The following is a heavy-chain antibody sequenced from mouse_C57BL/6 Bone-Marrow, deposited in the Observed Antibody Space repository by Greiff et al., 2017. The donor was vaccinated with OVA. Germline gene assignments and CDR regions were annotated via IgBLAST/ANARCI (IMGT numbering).Heavy chain of an antibody. CDR3: ARHEDGYYASYFAY. CDR2: IYPGDGDT. J-gene: IGHJ2*01. D-gene: IGHD2-3*01. V-gene: IGHV1-82*01. CDR1: GYAFSSSW. Sequence: LEESGPELVKPGASVKISCKASGYAFSSSWMNWVKQRPGKGLEWIGRIYPGDGDTNYNGKFKGKATLTADKSSSTAYMQLSSLTSEDSAVYFCARHEDGYYASYFAYWGQGTTLTVSS.